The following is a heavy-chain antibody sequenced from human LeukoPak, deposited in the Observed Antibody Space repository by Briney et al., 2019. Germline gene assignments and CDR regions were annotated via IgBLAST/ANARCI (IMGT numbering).Heavy chain of an antibody. V-gene: IGHV4-30-2*01. J-gene: IGHJ4*02. CDR2: IYHSGST. CDR3: ARAVDTAMVN. D-gene: IGHD5-18*01. Sequence: PSQTLSLTCAVSGGSINSGAYSWSWIRQPPGKGLEWIGYIYHSGSTYYNPSLKSRVTISVDRSKNQFSLKLSSVTAADTALCYCARAVDTAMVNWGQGTLVTVSS. CDR1: GGSINSGAYS.